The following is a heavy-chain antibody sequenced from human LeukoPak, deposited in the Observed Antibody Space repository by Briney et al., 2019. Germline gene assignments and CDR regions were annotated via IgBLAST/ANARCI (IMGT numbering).Heavy chain of an antibody. J-gene: IGHJ4*02. CDR1: GFTFSSYA. V-gene: IGHV3-30-3*01. CDR3: ARDYYDSSGYLDY. CDR2: ISYDGSNK. D-gene: IGHD3-22*01. Sequence: GGSLRLSCAASGFTFSSYAMHWVRQAPGKGLEWVAVISYDGSNKYYADSVKGRFTNSRDNSKNTLYLQMNSLRAEDTAVYYCARDYYDSSGYLDYWGQGTLVTVSS.